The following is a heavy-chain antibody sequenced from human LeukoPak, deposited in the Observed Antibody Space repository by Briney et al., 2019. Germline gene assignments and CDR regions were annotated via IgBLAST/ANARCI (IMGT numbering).Heavy chain of an antibody. Sequence: SETLSLTCAVSGGSISSGGYSWSWIRQPPGKGLEWIGEINHSGSTNYNPSLKSRVTISVDTSKNQFSLKVSSVTAADTAVYYCARGPRITIFGVGYRSFDYWGQGTLVTVSS. CDR1: GGSISSGGYS. CDR2: INHSGST. D-gene: IGHD3-3*01. CDR3: ARGPRITIFGVGYRSFDY. V-gene: IGHV4-34*01. J-gene: IGHJ4*02.